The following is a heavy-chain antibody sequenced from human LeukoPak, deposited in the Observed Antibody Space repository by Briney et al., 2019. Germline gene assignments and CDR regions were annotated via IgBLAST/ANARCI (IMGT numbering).Heavy chain of an antibody. V-gene: IGHV4-38-2*02. CDR3: AREGAVPGIDP. D-gene: IGHD3-16*01. Sequence: SETLSLTCAVPGYSITSGFSWGWIRQPPGKGLEWIGTISHSGTTDYKSTLESRLTISMDTSKNLFSLRLTSVTAADTAVYYCAREGAVPGIDPWGQGTLVTVSS. CDR1: GYSITSGFS. J-gene: IGHJ5*02. CDR2: ISHSGTT.